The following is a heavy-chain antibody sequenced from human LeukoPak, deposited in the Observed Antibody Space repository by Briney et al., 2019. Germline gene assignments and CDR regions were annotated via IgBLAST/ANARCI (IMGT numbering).Heavy chain of an antibody. V-gene: IGHV3-23*01. J-gene: IGHJ6*02. CDR3: ARDHVYDFWSGRNYYAMDV. Sequence: GGSLRLSCAASGFTVSSNYMSWVRQAPGKGLEWVSAISDSGGSTYYADSVKGRFTISRDNSKNTLYLQMSSLRAEDTAVYYCARDHVYDFWSGRNYYAMDVWGQGTAVTVSS. CDR1: GFTVSSNY. CDR2: ISDSGGST. D-gene: IGHD3-3*01.